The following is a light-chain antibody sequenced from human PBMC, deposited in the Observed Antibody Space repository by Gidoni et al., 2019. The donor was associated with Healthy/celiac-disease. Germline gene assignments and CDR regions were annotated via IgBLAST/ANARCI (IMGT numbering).Light chain of an antibody. CDR1: SSNIGAGYD. CDR2: GNS. Sequence: QSVLKQPPLVSGAPGQRVTISCTGSSSNIGAGYDVHWYQQLPGTAPKLLIYGNSNRSSGVPDRFSGTKSGTSASLAITGLQAEDEADYYCQSYDSSLSAVVFGGGTKLTVL. V-gene: IGLV1-40*01. CDR3: QSYDSSLSAVV. J-gene: IGLJ2*01.